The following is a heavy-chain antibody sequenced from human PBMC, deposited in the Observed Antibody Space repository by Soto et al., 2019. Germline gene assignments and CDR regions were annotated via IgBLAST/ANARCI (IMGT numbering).Heavy chain of an antibody. V-gene: IGHV3-23*01. CDR1: GFTFSSYA. CDR2: ISGSGGST. D-gene: IGHD2-2*01. CDR3: AKDGIGYCISTSCDSVDY. J-gene: IGHJ4*02. Sequence: EVQLLESGGGLVQPGGSLRLSCAASGFTFSSYAMSWVRQAPGKGLECVSAISGSGGSTYYADSVKGRFTISRDNSKNTLYLQMNSLRAEDTSVYYCAKDGIGYCISTSCDSVDYWGQGTLVTVSS.